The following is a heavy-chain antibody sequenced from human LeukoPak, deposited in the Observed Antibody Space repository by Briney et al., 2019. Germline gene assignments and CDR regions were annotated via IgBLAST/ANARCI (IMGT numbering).Heavy chain of an antibody. Sequence: AASVKVSCKASGYTFTGYYMHWVRQAPGQGLEWMGWINPNSGGTNYAQKFQGRVTMTRDTSISTAYMELSRLRSDDTAVYYCAREDYSSSCPDHWGQGTLVTVSS. J-gene: IGHJ4*02. CDR2: INPNSGGT. CDR1: GYTFTGYY. CDR3: AREDYSSSCPDH. V-gene: IGHV1-2*02. D-gene: IGHD6-13*01.